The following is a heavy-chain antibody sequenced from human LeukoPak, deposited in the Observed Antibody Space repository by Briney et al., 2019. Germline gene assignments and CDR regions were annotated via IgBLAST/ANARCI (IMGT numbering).Heavy chain of an antibody. D-gene: IGHD3-3*01. CDR2: IYYSGST. V-gene: IGHV4-39*07. CDR1: GGSISSSSYY. CDR3: ARLRFLRMYYFDY. J-gene: IGHJ4*02. Sequence: NPSETLSLTCTVSGGSISSSSYYWGWIRQPPGKGLEWIGSIYYSGSTYYNPSLKSRVTISVDTSKNQFSLKLSSVTAADTAVYYCARLRFLRMYYFDYWGQGTLVTVSS.